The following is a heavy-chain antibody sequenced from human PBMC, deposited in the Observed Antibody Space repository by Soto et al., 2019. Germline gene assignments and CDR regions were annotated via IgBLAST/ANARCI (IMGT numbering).Heavy chain of an antibody. J-gene: IGHJ4*02. CDR3: ARAGEFDY. CDR1: GGSFSGYY. V-gene: IGHV4-34*01. Sequence: PSETLSVTCAVYGGSFSGYYWSWIRQPPGKGLEWIGEINHSGSTNYNPSLKSRVTISVDTSKNQFSLKLSSVTAADTAVYYCARAGEFDYWGQGTLVTVSS. D-gene: IGHD6-19*01. CDR2: INHSGST.